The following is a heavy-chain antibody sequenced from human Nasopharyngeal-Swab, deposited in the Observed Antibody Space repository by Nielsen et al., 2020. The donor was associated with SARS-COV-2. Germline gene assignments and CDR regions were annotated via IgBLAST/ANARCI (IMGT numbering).Heavy chain of an antibody. CDR2: ISGCGGST. V-gene: IGHV3-23*01. CDR1: RFTFSRYA. Sequence: GESLKISCAASRFTFSRYAMSWVRQAPGKGLEWVSAISGCGGSTYYGDSVKGRFTISRDNSKNALYLQMNSLRAEDTAVYFCAKGGYGSGSYYPYMDVWGKGTTVTVSS. CDR3: AKGGYGSGSYYPYMDV. J-gene: IGHJ6*03. D-gene: IGHD3-10*01.